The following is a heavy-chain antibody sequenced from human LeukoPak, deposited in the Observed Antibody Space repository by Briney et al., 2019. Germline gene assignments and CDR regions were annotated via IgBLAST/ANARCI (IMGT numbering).Heavy chain of an antibody. D-gene: IGHD2-8*01. J-gene: IGHJ4*02. CDR1: GLTFSSYA. V-gene: IGHV3-23*01. CDR2: ISGSGGST. Sequence: PGGSLRLSCAPSGLTFSSYAMSWVRQAPGKGLEWVSAISGSGGSTYYADSVKGRFTISRDNSKNTLYLQMNSLRAEDTAVYYCAKYSFLGYCTNGVCTEFDYWGQGTLVTVSS. CDR3: AKYSFLGYCTNGVCTEFDY.